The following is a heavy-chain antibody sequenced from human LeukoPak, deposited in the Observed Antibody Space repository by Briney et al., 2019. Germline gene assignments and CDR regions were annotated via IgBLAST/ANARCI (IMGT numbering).Heavy chain of an antibody. D-gene: IGHD3-16*02. CDR2: INHSGST. V-gene: IGHV4-34*01. Sequence: PSETLSLTCAVYGGSFSGYYWSWLRQPPGKGLEWIGEINHSGSTNYNPSLKSRVTISVDTSKNQFSLKLSSVTAADTAVYYCARNYVWGSYRYTHPWGQGTLVTVSS. J-gene: IGHJ5*02. CDR3: ARNYVWGSYRYTHP. CDR1: GGSFSGYY.